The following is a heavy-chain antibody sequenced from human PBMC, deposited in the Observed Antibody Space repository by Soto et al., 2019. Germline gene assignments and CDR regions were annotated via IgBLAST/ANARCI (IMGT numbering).Heavy chain of an antibody. V-gene: IGHV5-51*01. CDR1: GYNFNNYW. D-gene: IGHD2-15*01. CDR2: IYPGDSDT. J-gene: IGHJ4*02. CDR3: ARPYSPG. Sequence: LGESLKISCKGSGYNFNNYWIGWVRQMSGKGLEWMGIIYPGDSDTRYNPSFRGQVTISVDKSISTAYLQWSSLKASDTAVYYCARPYSPGWGQGTLVTVSS.